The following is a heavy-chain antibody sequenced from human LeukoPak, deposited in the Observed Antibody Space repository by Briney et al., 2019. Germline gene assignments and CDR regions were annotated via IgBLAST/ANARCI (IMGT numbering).Heavy chain of an antibody. CDR3: ATDQRDAFDY. Sequence: PGGSLRLSCATSGFSFSDYPMNWVRQAPGKGVEWVSNIRTSSEGAILAFYADSVKGRVTFSRDDAKNTLYLHMHSLRDDDTAVYYCATDQRDAFDYWGQGILVTVSS. CDR1: GFSFSDYP. D-gene: IGHD5-24*01. J-gene: IGHJ4*02. V-gene: IGHV3-48*02. CDR2: IRTSSEGAILA.